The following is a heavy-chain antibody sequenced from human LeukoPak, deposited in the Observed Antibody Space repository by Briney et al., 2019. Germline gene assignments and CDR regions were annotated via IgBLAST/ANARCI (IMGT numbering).Heavy chain of an antibody. J-gene: IGHJ6*04. CDR2: ISYDGSNK. CDR3: ARDRYGMDV. V-gene: IGHV3-30*04. Sequence: PGRSLRLSCAASGFTFSSYAMHWVRQAPGKGLEWVAVISYDGSNKYYADSVKGRFTISRDKSKNTLYLQMNSLRAEDTAVYYCARDRYGMDVWGKGTTVTVSS. CDR1: GFTFSSYA.